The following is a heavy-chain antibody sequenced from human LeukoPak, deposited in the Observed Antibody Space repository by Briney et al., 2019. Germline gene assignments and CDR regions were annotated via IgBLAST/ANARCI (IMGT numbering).Heavy chain of an antibody. D-gene: IGHD2-2*01. CDR2: IWNDGSKE. CDR1: GFTFRFYG. J-gene: IGHJ4*02. V-gene: IGHV3-33*01. CDR3: ARDDCSSPSCYGY. Sequence: GGSLRLSCAASGFTFRFYGMHWVRQAPGKGLECVAVIWNDGSKESYADSVKGRFTISRDNSMNTLYLQMNSLRVEDTAVYYCARDDCSSPSCYGYWGQGTLVAVS.